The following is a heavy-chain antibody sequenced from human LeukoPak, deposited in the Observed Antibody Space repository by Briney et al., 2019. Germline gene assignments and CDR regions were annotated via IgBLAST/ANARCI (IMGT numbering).Heavy chain of an antibody. CDR1: GFTFSNYW. J-gene: IGHJ4*02. CDR2: IKQDRSEK. CDR3: ARGVRIAVAGYIDY. Sequence: GGSLRLSCAASGFTFSNYWMSWVRQAPGKGLEWVANIKQDRSEKYYVDSVKGRFTISRDNAKNSLYLQMNSLRAEDTAVYYCARGVRIAVAGYIDYWGQGTLVTVSS. D-gene: IGHD6-19*01. V-gene: IGHV3-7*04.